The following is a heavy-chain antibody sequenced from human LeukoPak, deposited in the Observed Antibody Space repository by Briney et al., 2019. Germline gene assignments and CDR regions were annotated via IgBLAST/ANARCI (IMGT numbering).Heavy chain of an antibody. D-gene: IGHD2-2*01. CDR2: IYYSGST. Sequence: SETLSLTCTVSGGSISSGGYYWSWIRRHPGQGLEWIGYIYYSGSTYYNPSLKSRVTISVDTSKNQFSLKLSSVTAADTAVYYCARAGYCSSTSCYLASDYWGQGTLVTVSS. V-gene: IGHV4-31*03. J-gene: IGHJ4*02. CDR1: GGSISSGGYY. CDR3: ARAGYCSSTSCYLASDY.